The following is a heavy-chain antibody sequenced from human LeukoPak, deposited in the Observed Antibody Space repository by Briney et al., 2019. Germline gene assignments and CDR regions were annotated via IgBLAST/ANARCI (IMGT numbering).Heavy chain of an antibody. CDR1: GGSISSGDYY. CDR2: IYYSGST. Sequence: SETLSLTCTVSGGSISSGDYYWSWIRQPPGKGLEWIGYIYYSGSTNYNPSLKSRVTISVDTSKNQFPLKLSSVTAADTAVYYCARDSQTTVLTALSLWGQGTLVTVSS. D-gene: IGHD4-23*01. J-gene: IGHJ4*02. V-gene: IGHV4-30-4*01. CDR3: ARDSQTTVLTALSL.